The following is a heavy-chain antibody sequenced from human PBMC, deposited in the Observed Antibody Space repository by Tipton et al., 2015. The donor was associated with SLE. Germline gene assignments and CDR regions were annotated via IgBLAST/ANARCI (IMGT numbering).Heavy chain of an antibody. CDR2: IYYSGST. D-gene: IGHD1-7*01. CDR3: ARFGTVFDY. J-gene: IGHJ4*02. CDR1: GGSISSSSYY. V-gene: IGHV4-39*07. Sequence: TLSLTCTVSGGSISSSSYYWGWIRQPPGKGLEWIGSIYYSGSTYYNPSLKSRVTISVDTSKNQFSLKLSSLTAADTAVYYCARFGTVFDYWGQGTLVTVSS.